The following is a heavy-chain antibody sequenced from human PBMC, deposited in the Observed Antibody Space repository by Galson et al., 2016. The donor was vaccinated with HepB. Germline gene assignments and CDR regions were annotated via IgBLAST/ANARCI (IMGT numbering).Heavy chain of an antibody. D-gene: IGHD3-10*01. V-gene: IGHV1-3*01. J-gene: IGHJ5*02. CDR2: INAGNGNT. Sequence: SVKVSCKASGYTFSTYAMHWVRQAPGQRLEWLGWINAGNGNTKYSQKFQGRVTITRDTSASTGYMELSSLRSEDTAVYYCARGNFGSGLGFRWLDPWGQGTLVTASS. CDR3: ARGNFGSGLGFRWLDP. CDR1: GYTFSTYA.